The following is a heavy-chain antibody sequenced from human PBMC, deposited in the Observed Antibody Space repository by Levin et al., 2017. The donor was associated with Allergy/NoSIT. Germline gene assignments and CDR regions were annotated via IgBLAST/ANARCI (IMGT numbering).Heavy chain of an antibody. CDR3: ARAHRYDILTGYYYYYYYMDV. J-gene: IGHJ6*03. V-gene: IGHV4-34*01. CDR1: GGSFSGYY. CDR2: INHSGST. Sequence: SQTLSLTCAVYGGSFSGYYWSWIRPPPGKGLEWIGEINHSGSTNYNPSLKSRVTISVDTSKNQFSLKLSSVTDADTAVYYCARAHRYDILTGYYYYYYYMDVWGKGTTVTVSS. D-gene: IGHD3-9*01.